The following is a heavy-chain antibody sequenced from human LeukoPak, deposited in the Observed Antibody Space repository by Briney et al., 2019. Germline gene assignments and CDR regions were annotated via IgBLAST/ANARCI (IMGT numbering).Heavy chain of an antibody. CDR2: ISAYNGNT. CDR1: GGTFSSYA. Sequence: ASVKVSCKASGGTFSSYAISWVRQAPGQGLEWMGWISAYNGNTNFAQKLQGRVTMTTDTSTSTAYMELRSLRSDDTAVYYCASNFGVVTPYYYYYMDVWGKGTTVTVSS. CDR3: ASNFGVVTPYYYYYMDV. J-gene: IGHJ6*03. D-gene: IGHD3-3*01. V-gene: IGHV1-18*01.